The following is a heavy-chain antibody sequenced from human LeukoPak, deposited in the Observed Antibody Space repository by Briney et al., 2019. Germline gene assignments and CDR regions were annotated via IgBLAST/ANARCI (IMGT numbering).Heavy chain of an antibody. CDR2: IHYSGST. J-gene: IGHJ4*02. D-gene: IGHD3-22*01. CDR3: ARFYDSSGYYNFDY. Sequence: SETLSLTCTVSGGSISSSSYYWGWIRQPPGKGLEWIGSIHYSGSTNYNPSLKSRVTISVDTSKNQFSLKLSSVTAADTAVYYCARFYDSSGYYNFDYWGQGALVTVSS. CDR1: GGSISSSSYY. V-gene: IGHV4-39*07.